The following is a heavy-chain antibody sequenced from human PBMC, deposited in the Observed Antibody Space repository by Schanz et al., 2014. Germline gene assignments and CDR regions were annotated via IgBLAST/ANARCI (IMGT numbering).Heavy chain of an antibody. CDR3: RLWFGELYYGMDV. CDR1: GFTFSSYA. J-gene: IGHJ6*02. CDR2: IGGSGGST. V-gene: IGHV3-23*04. Sequence: VQLVESGGGVVQPGGSLRLSCAASGFTFSSYAMSWVRQAPGKGLEWVSAIGGSGGSTYYADSVKGRFTISRDNSKNTLYLQMNSLRAEDTAVYYCRLWFGELYYGMDVWGQGTTVTVSS. D-gene: IGHD3-10*01.